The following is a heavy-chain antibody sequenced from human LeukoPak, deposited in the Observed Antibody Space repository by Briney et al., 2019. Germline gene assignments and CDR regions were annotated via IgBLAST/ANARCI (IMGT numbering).Heavy chain of an antibody. Sequence: SQTLSLTCAIPGDSVSTNSAAWSWIRQSPSRGLEWLGRTYYRSKWYNDYVVSVKSRITINPDTSKNQFSLQLNSVTPDDTAVYYCARDRGSCIFDYWGQGTLVTVSS. V-gene: IGHV6-1*01. CDR1: GDSVSTNSAA. J-gene: IGHJ4*02. D-gene: IGHD1-26*01. CDR2: TYYRSKWYN. CDR3: ARDRGSCIFDY.